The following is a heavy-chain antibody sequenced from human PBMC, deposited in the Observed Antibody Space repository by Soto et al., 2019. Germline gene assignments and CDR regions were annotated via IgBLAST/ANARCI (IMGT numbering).Heavy chain of an antibody. CDR3: ARERARYYDSSGYYHHSRYYFDY. V-gene: IGHV1-69*13. CDR2: IIPIFGTA. Sequence: ASVKVSCKASGGTFSSYAISWVRQAPGQGLEWMGGIIPIFGTANYAQKFQGRVTITADESTSTAYMELSSLRSEDTAVYYCARERARYYDSSGYYHHSRYYFDYWGQGTLVTVSS. CDR1: GGTFSSYA. D-gene: IGHD3-22*01. J-gene: IGHJ4*02.